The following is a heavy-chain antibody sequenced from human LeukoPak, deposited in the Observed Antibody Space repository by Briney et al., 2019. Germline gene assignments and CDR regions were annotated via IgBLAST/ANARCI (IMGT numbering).Heavy chain of an antibody. CDR1: GGSISSHY. V-gene: IGHV4-59*11. D-gene: IGHD6-6*01. CDR3: ARDIRYSSSSRYYYYFMDV. CDR2: IYYSGGT. J-gene: IGHJ6*03. Sequence: SETLSLTCTVSGGSISSHYWSWIRQPPGKGLEWIGYIYYSGGTNYNPSLKSRVTISVDTSKNQFSLKLSSVTAADTAVYYCARDIRYSSSSRYYYYFMDVWGKGTTVTVSS.